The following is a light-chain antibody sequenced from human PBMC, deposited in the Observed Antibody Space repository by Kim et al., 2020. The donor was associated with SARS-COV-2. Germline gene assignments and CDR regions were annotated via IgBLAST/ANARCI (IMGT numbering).Light chain of an antibody. CDR1: QSVTSSY. V-gene: IGKV3-20*01. CDR2: GAS. J-gene: IGKJ2*01. Sequence: SLSPGEGATLSCSASQSVTSSYLAWYQQKPGRAPRLLIYGASSRAAGIPDRFSGSGSGTDFTLTISRLEPEDFAVYYCQQYGSSYTFGQGTKLEI. CDR3: QQYGSSYT.